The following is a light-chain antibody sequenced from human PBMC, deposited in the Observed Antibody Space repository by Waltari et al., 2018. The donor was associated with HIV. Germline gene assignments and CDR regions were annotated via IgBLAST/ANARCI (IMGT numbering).Light chain of an antibody. Sequence: SYVLTQPPSVSVAPGKTARITCGGNNIGSKSVHWYQQKPGQAPVLVIDDDSDRPSGIPERFSGSNSGNTATLTISRVEAGDEADYYCQVWDTNSHHPGVFGGGTKLTVL. J-gene: IGLJ3*02. V-gene: IGLV3-21*04. CDR3: QVWDTNSHHPGV. CDR1: NIGSKS. CDR2: DDS.